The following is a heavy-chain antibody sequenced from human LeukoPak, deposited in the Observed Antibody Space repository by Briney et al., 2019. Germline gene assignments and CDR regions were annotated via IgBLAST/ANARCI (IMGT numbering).Heavy chain of an antibody. CDR1: GYTFTSYY. V-gene: IGHV1-46*01. D-gene: IGHD1-26*01. CDR3: ARDHVPGYVGIDY. CDR2: INPSGDST. J-gene: IGHJ4*02. Sequence: ASVKVSCKASGYTFTSYYLHWVRQAPGQGLEWMGVINPSGDSTTYAQKSQGRVTMTRDTSTSTVYMELSSLRSEDTAVYYCARDHVPGYVGIDYWGQGTLVTVSS.